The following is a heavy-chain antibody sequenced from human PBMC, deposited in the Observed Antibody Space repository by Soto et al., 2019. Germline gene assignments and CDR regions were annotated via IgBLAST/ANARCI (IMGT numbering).Heavy chain of an antibody. CDR3: ARDPPRYCSSTSCYNY. V-gene: IGHV1-69*08. Sequence: QVQLVQSGAEVKKPGSSVKVSCKASGGTFSSYTISWVRQAPGQGLEWMGMIIPILGIANYAQKFQGRVTITADKSTSTAYMELSSLRSEDTAVYYCARDPPRYCSSTSCYNYWGQGTLVTVSS. CDR1: GGTFSSYT. J-gene: IGHJ4*02. D-gene: IGHD2-2*02. CDR2: IIPILGIA.